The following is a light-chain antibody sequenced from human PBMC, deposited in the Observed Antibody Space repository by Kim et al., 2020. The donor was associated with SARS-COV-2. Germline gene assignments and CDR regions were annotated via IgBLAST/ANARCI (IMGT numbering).Light chain of an antibody. CDR1: RSVSTF. J-gene: IGKJ5*01. CDR3: QQSYSSPPT. Sequence: ASVGDRITITCRASRSVSTFLNWYQEKAGKPPKSLIFAASVLQSGVPSRFSGSGSGTDFTLTISSLEPEDFATYYCQQSYSSPPTFGQGTRLEIK. V-gene: IGKV1-39*01. CDR2: AAS.